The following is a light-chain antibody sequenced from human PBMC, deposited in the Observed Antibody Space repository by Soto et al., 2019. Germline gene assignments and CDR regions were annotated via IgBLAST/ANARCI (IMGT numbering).Light chain of an antibody. CDR3: MQGTHWPPWT. V-gene: IGKV2-30*01. J-gene: IGKJ1*01. Sequence: DVVMTQSPLSLPVTLGQPASISCRSSQSLVYSDGNTYLNWFQQRPGQSPRRLIYKVSNRDSGVPDRFSGSGSVIDFTLKLSRVEAEDVGVYYCMQGTHWPPWTFGQGTKVEIK. CDR2: KVS. CDR1: QSLVYSDGNTY.